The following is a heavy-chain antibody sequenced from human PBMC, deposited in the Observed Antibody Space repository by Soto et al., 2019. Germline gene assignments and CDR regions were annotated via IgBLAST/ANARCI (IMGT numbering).Heavy chain of an antibody. CDR2: VIPVLKTA. CDR3: TKDGLGPTRRYFAF. D-gene: IGHD1-26*01. J-gene: IGHJ4*02. Sequence: QVQLVQSGAEVKKPGSSVKVSCQASGGTFTSYSITWVRQAPGQGLEWVGRVIPVLKTADYAQKFQGRTTSTAAKSTNTAYMALSSLPPEDTAVYYCTKDGLGPTRRYFAFWGQGTLVTVSS. CDR1: GGTFTSYS. V-gene: IGHV1-69*08.